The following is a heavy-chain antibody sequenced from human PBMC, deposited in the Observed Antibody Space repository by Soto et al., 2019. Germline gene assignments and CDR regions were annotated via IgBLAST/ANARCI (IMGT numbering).Heavy chain of an antibody. CDR2: ISGSGGST. CDR3: AKGLVTAIPSYNWFDP. J-gene: IGHJ5*02. D-gene: IGHD2-21*02. CDR1: GFTFSSYA. V-gene: IGHV3-23*01. Sequence: GVLRLSCAASGFTFSSYAMSWVRQAPGKGLEWVSAISGSGGSTYYADSVKGRFTISRDNSKNTLYLQMNSLRAEDTAVYYCAKGLVTAIPSYNWFDPWGQGTLVTVSS.